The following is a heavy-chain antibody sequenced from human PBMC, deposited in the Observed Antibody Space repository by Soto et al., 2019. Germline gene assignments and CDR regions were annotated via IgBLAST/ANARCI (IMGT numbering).Heavy chain of an antibody. CDR2: MNPNSGNT. CDR3: ARGITIFGVAPP. D-gene: IGHD3-3*01. V-gene: IGHV1-8*01. Sequence: QVQLVQSGAEVKKPGASVKVSCKASGYTFTSYDINWVRQATGQGLEWMGWMNPNSGNTGYAQKFQDRVTMTRNTSISTAYMELSSLRSEDKSVYYCARGITIFGVAPPWGQGTLVTVSS. CDR1: GYTFTSYD. J-gene: IGHJ5*02.